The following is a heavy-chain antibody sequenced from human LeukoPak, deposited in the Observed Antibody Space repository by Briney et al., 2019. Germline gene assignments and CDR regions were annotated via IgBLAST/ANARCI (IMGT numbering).Heavy chain of an antibody. CDR1: GGSISSGGYS. Sequence: SETLSLTCAVSGGSISSGGYSWSWIRQPPGKGLEWIGYIYHSGSTYYNPSLKSRVTISVDRSKNQFSLKLSSVTAADTAVYYCARSPIVRGAFDIWGQGTMVTVPS. J-gene: IGHJ3*02. V-gene: IGHV4-30-2*01. CDR3: ARSPIVRGAFDI. D-gene: IGHD2/OR15-2a*01. CDR2: IYHSGST.